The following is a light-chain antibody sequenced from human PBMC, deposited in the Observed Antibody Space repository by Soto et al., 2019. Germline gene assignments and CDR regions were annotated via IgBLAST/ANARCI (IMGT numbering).Light chain of an antibody. V-gene: IGKV1-5*01. Sequence: DIQMTRSPSTLSASVGDEVTITCRASQTIMTYLNWYQLKPGKPPRLLIYAASSLQSGVPSRFSGSGSGAEFTLTISSLQPDDFATYYCQQYNTYSRTFGQGTKVDI. CDR3: QQYNTYSRT. CDR2: AAS. CDR1: QTIMTY. J-gene: IGKJ1*01.